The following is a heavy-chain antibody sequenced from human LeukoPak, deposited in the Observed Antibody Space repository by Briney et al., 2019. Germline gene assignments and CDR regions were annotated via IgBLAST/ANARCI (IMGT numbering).Heavy chain of an antibody. J-gene: IGHJ3*02. CDR3: ARTVVPAAILGDDAFDI. Sequence: SVKVSCKASGGTFSGYAISWVRQAPGQGLEWMGGIIPIFGTANYAQKFQGRVTITADESTSTAYMELSSLRSEDTAVYYCARTVVPAAILGDDAFDIWGQGTMVTVSS. CDR2: IIPIFGTA. V-gene: IGHV1-69*13. D-gene: IGHD2-2*02. CDR1: GGTFSGYA.